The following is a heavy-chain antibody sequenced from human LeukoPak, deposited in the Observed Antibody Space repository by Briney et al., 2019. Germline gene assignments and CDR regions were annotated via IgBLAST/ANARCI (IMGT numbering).Heavy chain of an antibody. CDR3: AAAAADKYYYYHMDV. CDR2: IVVCSGNT. D-gene: IGHD6-13*01. J-gene: IGHJ6*03. Sequence: ASVKVSYKASGFTFTSSAMQWVRQARGQRREWIGWIVVCSGNTNYAQNFQERVNITRDMSTSTAYVELRSLTPEDTAFFSCAAAAADKYYYYHMDVWGKGTTVTVSS. V-gene: IGHV1-58*02. CDR1: GFTFTSSA.